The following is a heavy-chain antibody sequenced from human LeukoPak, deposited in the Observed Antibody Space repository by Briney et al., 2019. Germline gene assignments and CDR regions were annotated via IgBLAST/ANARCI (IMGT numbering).Heavy chain of an antibody. Sequence: SETLSLTCTVSGGPISSYYWSWIRQPPGKGLEWIWYIYYSGSTNYNPSLKSRVTISVDTSKNQFSLKLSSVTAADTAVYYYARHLRQVVWFGTHAFDIWGQGTMVTVSS. CDR3: ARHLRQVVWFGTHAFDI. CDR2: IYYSGST. CDR1: GGPISSYY. J-gene: IGHJ3*02. D-gene: IGHD3-10*01. V-gene: IGHV4-59*08.